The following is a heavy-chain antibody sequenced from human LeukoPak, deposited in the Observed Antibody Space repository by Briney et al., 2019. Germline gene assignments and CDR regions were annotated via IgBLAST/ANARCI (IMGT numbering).Heavy chain of an antibody. D-gene: IGHD1-1*01. CDR3: ARPSRPSYWNGGDDAFDI. CDR2: INPNSGGT. V-gene: IGHV1-2*02. J-gene: IGHJ3*02. CDR1: GYTFTGYY. Sequence: ASVKVSCKASGYTFTGYYMHWVRQAPGQGLEWMGWINPNSGGTNYAQKFQGRVTMTRDTSISTAYMELSRLRSDDTAVYYCARPSRPSYWNGGDDAFDIWGQGTMVTVSS.